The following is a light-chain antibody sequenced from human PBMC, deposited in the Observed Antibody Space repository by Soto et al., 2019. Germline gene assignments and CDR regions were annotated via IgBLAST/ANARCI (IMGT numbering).Light chain of an antibody. Sequence: VLTQTRSTLSLSPGERATLSCRASQSVSSYLAWYQQKPGQAPRLLIYDASNRATGIPARFSGSGYGTDFTLTISSLEPEDFAVYYCQQRSNWPSTFGQGTRLEIK. CDR1: QSVSSY. CDR2: DAS. CDR3: QQRSNWPST. V-gene: IGKV3-11*01. J-gene: IGKJ5*01.